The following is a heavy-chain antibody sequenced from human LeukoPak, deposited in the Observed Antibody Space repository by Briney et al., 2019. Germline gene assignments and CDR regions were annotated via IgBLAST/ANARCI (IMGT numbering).Heavy chain of an antibody. CDR1: GGSIRSSNYF. D-gene: IGHD3-9*01. Sequence: SETLSLTCTVSGGSIRSSNYFWGWIRHPPGKGLEWIGEINHSGSTNYNPSLKSRVTISVDTSKNQFSLKLSSVTAADTAVYYCARGPRYFDWLFYYFDYWGQGTLVTVSS. CDR2: INHSGST. CDR3: ARGPRYFDWLFYYFDY. V-gene: IGHV4-39*07. J-gene: IGHJ4*02.